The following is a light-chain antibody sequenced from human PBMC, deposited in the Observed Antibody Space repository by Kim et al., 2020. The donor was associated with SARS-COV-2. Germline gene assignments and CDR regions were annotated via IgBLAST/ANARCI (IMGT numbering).Light chain of an antibody. J-gene: IGKJ4*01. Sequence: SLSPGDRAPLSCKASQSVSTFLAWYQQKPGQAPALLIYDASNRATGIPARFSGSGSGTDFTLTISGLEPEDFAVYYCQQRISWPRTFGGGTKLEIK. CDR1: QSVSTF. V-gene: IGKV3-11*01. CDR3: QQRISWPRT. CDR2: DAS.